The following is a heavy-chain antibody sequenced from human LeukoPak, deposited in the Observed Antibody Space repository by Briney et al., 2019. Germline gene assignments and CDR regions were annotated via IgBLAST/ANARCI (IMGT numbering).Heavy chain of an antibody. CDR2: SRNKAKSYTT. Sequence: GGFLSLSCAVSGFTFSDHFLDWVRQAPGKGLEWVGRSRNKAKSYTTEYAASVKGRFTISRDDSKNSLYLQMNSLETEDMAVYYCVRVGSVSGSDYLDYWGQGTLVTVSS. CDR1: GFTFSDHF. J-gene: IGHJ4*02. V-gene: IGHV3-72*01. D-gene: IGHD6-19*01. CDR3: VRVGSVSGSDYLDY.